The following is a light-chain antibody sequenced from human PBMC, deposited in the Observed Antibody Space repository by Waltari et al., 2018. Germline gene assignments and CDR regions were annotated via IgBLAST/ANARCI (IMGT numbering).Light chain of an antibody. CDR2: RDI. Sequence: YEMTQPPSVSVSPGQTASITCSGDNLQYKYVYWYQHTPGKSPLLILYRDIARPSGITERFSGSNSGNTATLTISETQAMDEADYYCQAWDTSTGVVFGGGTKLTVL. CDR3: QAWDTSTGVV. J-gene: IGLJ2*01. V-gene: IGLV3-1*01. CDR1: NLQYKY.